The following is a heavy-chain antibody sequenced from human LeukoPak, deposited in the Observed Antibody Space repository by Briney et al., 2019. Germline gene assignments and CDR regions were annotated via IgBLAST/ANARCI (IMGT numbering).Heavy chain of an antibody. J-gene: IGHJ4*02. V-gene: IGHV3-7*01. CDR1: GFTFNSYG. D-gene: IGHD6-13*01. CDR3: ASGRQLGY. Sequence: PGGSLRLSCAASGFTFNSYGMHWVRQAPGKGLEWVANIKEDGSEKYYVDSVKGRFTISRDNARNSLYLQMNSLRAEDTAVYYCASGRQLGYWGQGTLVTVSS. CDR2: IKEDGSEK.